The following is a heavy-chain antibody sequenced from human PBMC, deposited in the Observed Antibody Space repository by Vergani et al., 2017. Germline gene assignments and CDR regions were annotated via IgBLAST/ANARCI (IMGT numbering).Heavy chain of an antibody. CDR3: ARVAWGVGYVRDNWFDP. CDR1: GGSLSSYY. Sequence: QVQLQESGPGLVKPSETLSLTCTVSGGSLSSYYWSWIRQPPGKGLEWIGYIYYSGSTNYNPSLKSRVTISVDTSKNQFSLKLSSVTAADTAVYYCARVAWGVGYVRDNWFDPWGQGTLVTVSS. J-gene: IGHJ5*02. V-gene: IGHV4-59*01. CDR2: IYYSGST. D-gene: IGHD3-16*01.